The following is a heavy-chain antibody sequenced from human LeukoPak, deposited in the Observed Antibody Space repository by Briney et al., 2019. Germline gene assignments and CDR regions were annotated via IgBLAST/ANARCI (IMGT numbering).Heavy chain of an antibody. CDR1: GYTVTVYY. J-gene: IGHJ6*03. CDR3: ARSSPPTYYHFYYYMDV. V-gene: IGHV1-2*02. CDR2: INPNSGGA. D-gene: IGHD6-13*01. Sequence: ASVKVSCKASGYTVTVYYMHWVRRAPGQGLEWMGWINPNSGGAKYAQNFQGRVIMTADTSISTAYMELSSLRSDDTAVYYCARSSPPTYYHFYYYMDVWGKGSTVTVSS.